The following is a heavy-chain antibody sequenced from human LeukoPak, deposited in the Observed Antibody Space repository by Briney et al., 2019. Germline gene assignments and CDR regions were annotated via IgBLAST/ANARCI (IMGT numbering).Heavy chain of an antibody. V-gene: IGHV4-4*02. CDR2: IAHDGTT. CDR3: TREDRPYCPFAY. D-gene: IGHD1-26*01. J-gene: IGHJ4*02. CDR1: GGSIDITNY. Sequence: SETLSLTCGVSGGSIDITNYWSWVRQAPGKGLEWIGEIAHDGTTNYNPSLRSRVAMSFDRANNQFPLSLTSVTAADTAVYYCTREDRPYCPFAYWGQGVLVTVSS.